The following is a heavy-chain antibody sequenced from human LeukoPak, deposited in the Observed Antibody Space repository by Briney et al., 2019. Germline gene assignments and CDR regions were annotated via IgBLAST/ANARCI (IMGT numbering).Heavy chain of an antibody. Sequence: IGYVYYSGSTYYNPSLEGRVTISVDTSKNQFSVKLRSVTAADTAVYYCARSQNYYGSGDYWSQGTLVTVSS. D-gene: IGHD3-10*01. V-gene: IGHV4-59*01. CDR3: ARSQNYYGSGDY. J-gene: IGHJ4*02. CDR2: VYYSGST.